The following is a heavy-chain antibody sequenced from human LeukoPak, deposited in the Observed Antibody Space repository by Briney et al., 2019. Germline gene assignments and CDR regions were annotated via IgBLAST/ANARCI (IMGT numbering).Heavy chain of an antibody. CDR1: GGSISSGGYY. D-gene: IGHD1-26*01. CDR3: ARGEGTVSPFDY. J-gene: IGHJ4*02. Sequence: SQTLSLTCTVSGGSISSGGYYWSWIRQHPGKGLEWIGYIYYSGSTYYNPSLKSRVTISVDTSKNQFSLKLSSVTAADTAVYYCARGEGTVSPFDYWGQGTLVTVSS. CDR2: IYYSGST. V-gene: IGHV4-31*03.